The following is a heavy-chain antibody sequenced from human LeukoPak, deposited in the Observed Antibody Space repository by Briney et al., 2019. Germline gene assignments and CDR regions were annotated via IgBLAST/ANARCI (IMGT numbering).Heavy chain of an antibody. D-gene: IGHD2-15*01. CDR3: ARDLSSPGPHSPHSMTLDY. Sequence: GGSLRLSCAASGFTFSSYGMHWVRQAPGKGLEWVAVIWYDGSNKYYADSAKGRFTISRENSKNTMYLQMTGLRAEDTAVYYCARDLSSPGPHSPHSMTLDYWGQGTLVTVSS. CDR2: IWYDGSNK. CDR1: GFTFSSYG. J-gene: IGHJ4*02. V-gene: IGHV3-33*01.